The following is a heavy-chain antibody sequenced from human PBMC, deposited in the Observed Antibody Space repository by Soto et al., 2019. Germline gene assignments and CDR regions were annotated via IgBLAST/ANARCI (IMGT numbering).Heavy chain of an antibody. J-gene: IGHJ4*02. CDR1: GGSFSGYY. CDR3: ARGRSYYDYVWGSYRYPAFEY. V-gene: IGHV4-34*01. Sequence: QVQLQQWGAGLLKPSETLSLTCAVYGGSFSGYYWSWIRQPPGKGLAWIGEINHSGSTNYNPSLKSRVTISVDTSKNQFSLKLSSVTAADTAVYYCARGRSYYDYVWGSYRYPAFEYWGQGTLVTVSS. D-gene: IGHD3-16*02. CDR2: INHSGST.